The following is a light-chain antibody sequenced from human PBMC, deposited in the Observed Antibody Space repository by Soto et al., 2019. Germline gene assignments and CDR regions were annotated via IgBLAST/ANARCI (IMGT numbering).Light chain of an antibody. J-gene: IGKJ1*01. CDR2: GAS. CDR3: QQYYISRT. Sequence: EIVFTQSPATLSLSPVERATLSCRASPSVTNFLAWYQQKPGQAPRLVIHGASTRATGIPDRFSGSGSGTDFTLTISRLEPEDFAVYYCQQYYISRTFGQGTKVDNK. V-gene: IGKV3-20*01. CDR1: PSVTNF.